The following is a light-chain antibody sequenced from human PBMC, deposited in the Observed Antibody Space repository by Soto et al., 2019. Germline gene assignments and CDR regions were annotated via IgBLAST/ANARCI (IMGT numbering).Light chain of an antibody. J-gene: IGLJ1*01. V-gene: IGLV2-14*01. CDR1: SSDVGGYNY. CDR3: SSYTRSSFDV. Sequence: QSALTQPASVSGSPGQSITISCTGTSSDVGGYNYVSWYQQHPGKAPKLMIYDVSNRPSGVANPFSGSKSGNTPSLTISGLQAEDEADYYCSSYTRSSFDVLGTGTKLTVL. CDR2: DVS.